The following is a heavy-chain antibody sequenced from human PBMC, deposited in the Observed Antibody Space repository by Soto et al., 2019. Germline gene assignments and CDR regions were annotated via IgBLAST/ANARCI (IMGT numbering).Heavy chain of an antibody. D-gene: IGHD5-18*01. V-gene: IGHV3-23*01. J-gene: IGHJ4*02. CDR2: ISGSGGST. CDR1: GFTFCSHA. Sequence: EVQLLESGGGLVQPGGSLRLSCSTSGFTFCSHAMSWVRQAPGKGLEWVSAISGSGGSTYYADSVKGRFTISRDNSKNTLYLQMNSLRAEDTAVYYCAKDPPRGYSYVWGQGTLVTVSS. CDR3: AKDPPRGYSYV.